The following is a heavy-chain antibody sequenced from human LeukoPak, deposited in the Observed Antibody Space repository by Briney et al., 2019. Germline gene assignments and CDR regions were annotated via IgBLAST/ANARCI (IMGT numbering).Heavy chain of an antibody. D-gene: IGHD6-6*01. Sequence: GGSLRLSCAASGFTFSSYGMHWVRQAPGKGLEWAALISYDGSNKYYADSVKGRFTISRDTSKNTLYLQMNSLRAEDTAVYYCVSQLVHGFDDWGQGTLVTVSS. CDR3: VSQLVHGFDD. CDR2: ISYDGSNK. CDR1: GFTFSSYG. V-gene: IGHV3-30*03. J-gene: IGHJ4*02.